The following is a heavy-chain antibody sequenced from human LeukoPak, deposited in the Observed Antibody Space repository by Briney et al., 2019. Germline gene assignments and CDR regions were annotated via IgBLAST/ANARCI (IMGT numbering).Heavy chain of an antibody. CDR2: INHSGST. J-gene: IGHJ4*02. V-gene: IGHV4-34*01. Sequence: PSETLSLTCTVSGGSISGYYWSWIRQPPGKGLEWIGEINHSGSTNYNPSLKSRVTISVDTSKNQFSLKLSSVTAADTAVYYCARGQDDTMMPFDYWGQGTLVTVSS. CDR1: GGSISGYY. D-gene: IGHD3-22*01. CDR3: ARGQDDTMMPFDY.